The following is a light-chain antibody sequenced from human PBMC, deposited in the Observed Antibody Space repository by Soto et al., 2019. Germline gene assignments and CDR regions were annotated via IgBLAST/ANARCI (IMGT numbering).Light chain of an antibody. CDR1: SSDVGGHNY. CDR3: SSFSSTTTLYV. Sequence: QSVLTEPACVSVSPGQSITVSCTGTSSDVGGHNYVSWYQHHPGKAPKLMIYEVSNRPSGVSNRFSGSKSGNTASLTISGLQAEDEADYHCSSFSSTTTLYVFGTGTKVTVL. CDR2: EVS. V-gene: IGLV2-14*01. J-gene: IGLJ1*01.